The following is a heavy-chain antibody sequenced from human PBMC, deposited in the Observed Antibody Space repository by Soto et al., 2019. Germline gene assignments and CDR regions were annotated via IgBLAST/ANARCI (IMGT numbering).Heavy chain of an antibody. CDR2: IIPTFGTA. Sequence: QVQLVQSGAEVKKPGSSVRVSCKASGGTFSSNAISWVRQAPGQGLEWMGAIIPTFGTANYAQIFQGRVTTTADESTTTAYMAMSSLRFEDTAVYYCARDAPSSPSVYWGQGTLVTVSS. CDR1: GGTFSSNA. CDR3: ARDAPSSPSVY. J-gene: IGHJ4*02. V-gene: IGHV1-69*01.